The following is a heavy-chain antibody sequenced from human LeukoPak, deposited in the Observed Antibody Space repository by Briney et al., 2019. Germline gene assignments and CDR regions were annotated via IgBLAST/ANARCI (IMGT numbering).Heavy chain of an antibody. Sequence: GRSLRLSCAASGFTVSSNYMSWVRQAPGKGLEWDSGISDSGGRTYYVDSVKGRFTISRDNSKNTLYLQMNSLRPEDTAVYYCAKQACGGDCYSGYWGQGTLVTVSS. V-gene: IGHV3-23*01. J-gene: IGHJ4*02. CDR2: ISDSGGRT. CDR3: AKQACGGDCYSGY. D-gene: IGHD2-21*02. CDR1: GFTVSSNY.